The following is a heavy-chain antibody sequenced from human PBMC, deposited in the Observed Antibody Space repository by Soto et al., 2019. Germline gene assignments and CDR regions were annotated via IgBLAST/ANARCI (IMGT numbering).Heavy chain of an antibody. Sequence: LGGSLGLSCAASGFTFSSYAMHWVRQAPGKGLEWVAVISYDGSNKYYADSVKGRFTISRDNSKNTLYLQMNSLRAEDTAVYYCARDHWHYYDTPPPYAFAISRQGTLPTV. J-gene: IGHJ3*02. D-gene: IGHD3-22*01. CDR2: ISYDGSNK. CDR1: GFTFSSYA. V-gene: IGHV3-30-3*01. CDR3: ARDHWHYYDTPPPYAFAI.